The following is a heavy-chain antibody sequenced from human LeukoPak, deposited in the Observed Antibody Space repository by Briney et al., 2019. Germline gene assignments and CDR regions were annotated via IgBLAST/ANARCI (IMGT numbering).Heavy chain of an antibody. CDR3: AKDIADSSGSLDAFDI. D-gene: IGHD3-22*01. Sequence: GSLRLSCAAPGFTVSSNYMSWVRQAPGKGLEWVSYISGSGTTIYYAGSVKGRFTVSRDNAKNSLFLQMNSLRAEDTALYYCAKDIADSSGSLDAFDIWGQGTMVTVSS. J-gene: IGHJ3*02. V-gene: IGHV3-11*01. CDR1: GFTVSSNY. CDR2: ISGSGTTI.